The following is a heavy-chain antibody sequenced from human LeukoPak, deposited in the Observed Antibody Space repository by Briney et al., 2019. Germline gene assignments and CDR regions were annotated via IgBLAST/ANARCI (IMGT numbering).Heavy chain of an antibody. CDR2: IYYSGST. CDR1: GGSISSNDYY. V-gene: IGHV4-39*02. J-gene: IGHJ5*02. Sequence: SETLSLTCTVSGGSISSNDYYWDWIRQPPGMGLEYIGSIYYSGSTYYNPSLKSRVTISVDTSKNQFSLKLSSVTAADTAVYYCARDQDGDSSSWYRRGWFDPWGQGTLVTVSS. CDR3: ARDQDGDSSSWYRRGWFDP. D-gene: IGHD6-13*01.